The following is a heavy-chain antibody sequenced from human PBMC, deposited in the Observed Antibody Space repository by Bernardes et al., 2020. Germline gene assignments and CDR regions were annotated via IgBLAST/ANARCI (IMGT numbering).Heavy chain of an antibody. J-gene: IGHJ4*02. CDR3: ARGDYTGYDDYFDY. CDR2: ITGTSNNI. CDR1: GFTLSSFS. V-gene: IGHV3-48*01. D-gene: IGHD5-12*01. Sequence: GGPLTPSCAAAGFTLSSFSLHWVRTAPGKGLGWGSYITGTSNNIYDADSLKGRFTISRDKAKTALYLQMNNVRAEDTGAYYCARGDYTGYDDYFDYWGQGTLVTVSS.